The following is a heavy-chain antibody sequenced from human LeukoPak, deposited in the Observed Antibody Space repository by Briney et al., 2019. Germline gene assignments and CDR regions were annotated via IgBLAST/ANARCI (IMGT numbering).Heavy chain of an antibody. CDR2: IIPIFGTA. CDR3: ARGVRFLEWSNMDV. Sequence: ASVKVSFKASGGTFSSYAISWVRQAPGQGLEWMGGIIPIFGTANYAQKFQGRVTITTDESTSTAYMELSSLRSEDTAVYYCARGVRFLEWSNMDVWGKGTTVTVSS. CDR1: GGTFSSYA. D-gene: IGHD3-3*01. V-gene: IGHV1-69*05. J-gene: IGHJ6*03.